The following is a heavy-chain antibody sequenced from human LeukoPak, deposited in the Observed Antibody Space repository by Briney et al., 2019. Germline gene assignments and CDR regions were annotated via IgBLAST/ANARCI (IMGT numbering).Heavy chain of an antibody. CDR2: IIPIFGTA. J-gene: IGHJ5*02. CDR3: ARGGPMELSPEVYNWFDP. Sequence: SVKVSCKASGGTFSSYAISWVRQAPGRGLEWMGGIIPIFGTANYAQKFQGRVTITADESTSTAYMELSSLRSEDTAVYYCARGGPMELSPEVYNWFDPWGQGTLVTVSS. D-gene: IGHD1-26*01. CDR1: GGTFSSYA. V-gene: IGHV1-69*13.